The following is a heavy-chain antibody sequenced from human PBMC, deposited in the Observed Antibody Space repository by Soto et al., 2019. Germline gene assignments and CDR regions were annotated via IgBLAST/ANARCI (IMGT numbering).Heavy chain of an antibody. CDR2: ISAYNGNT. CDR3: AREWFPSGIAVAAPPADYYGMDV. J-gene: IGHJ6*02. CDR1: GYTFTSYG. D-gene: IGHD6-19*01. Sequence: ASVKVSCKASGYTFTSYGISWVRQAPGQGLEWMGWISAYNGNTNYAQKLQGRVTMTTDTSTSTAYMELRSLRSDDTVVYYCAREWFPSGIAVAAPPADYYGMDVWGQGTTVTVSS. V-gene: IGHV1-18*01.